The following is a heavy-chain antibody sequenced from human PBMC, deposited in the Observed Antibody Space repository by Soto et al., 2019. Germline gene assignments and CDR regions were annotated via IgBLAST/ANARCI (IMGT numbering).Heavy chain of an antibody. CDR3: AKSVKDSSGYSAS. J-gene: IGHJ5*02. V-gene: IGHV3-30*18. D-gene: IGHD3-22*01. CDR1: GFTFTAYG. Sequence: QVQLVESGGGVVQPGRSLRLSCAASGFTFTAYGMNWVRQAPGKGLEWVSIISYDGDYKYYADSVKGRFTVSRDTSKNTVYLQMHSLRREDTAVYYCAKSVKDSSGYSASWGQGTLVTVSS. CDR2: ISYDGDYK.